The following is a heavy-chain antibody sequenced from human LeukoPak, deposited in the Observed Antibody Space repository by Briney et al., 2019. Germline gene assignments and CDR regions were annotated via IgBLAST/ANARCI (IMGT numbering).Heavy chain of an antibody. V-gene: IGHV1-8*02. J-gene: IGHJ4*02. CDR1: GFTFTSSA. D-gene: IGHD2-15*01. Sequence: ASVKVSCKASGFTFTSSAVQWVRQATGQGLEWMGWMNPNSGNTGYAQKFQGRVTMTRNTSISTAYMELSSLRSEDTAVYYCARSGSEFDYWGQGTLVTVSS. CDR2: MNPNSGNT. CDR3: ARSGSEFDY.